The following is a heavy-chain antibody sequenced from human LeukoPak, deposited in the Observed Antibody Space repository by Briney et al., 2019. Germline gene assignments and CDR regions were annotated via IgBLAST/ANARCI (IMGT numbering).Heavy chain of an antibody. J-gene: IGHJ4*02. CDR1: GFTFSDYY. V-gene: IGHV3-11*06. CDR3: ARDLNWGFDY. CDR2: ISRSSTYT. Sequence: GGSLRLSCAASGFTFSDYYMSWIRQAPGKGLEWVSYISRSSTYTNYADSVKGRFTISRDNAKNSLYLQMNSLRDEDTAVYYCARDLNWGFDYWGQGTLVTVSS. D-gene: IGHD7-27*01.